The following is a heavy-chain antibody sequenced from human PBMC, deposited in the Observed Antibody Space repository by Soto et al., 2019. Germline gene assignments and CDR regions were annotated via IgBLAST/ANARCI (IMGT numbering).Heavy chain of an antibody. CDR3: ARRKGDSRVKSCFNP. D-gene: IGHD6-19*01. V-gene: IGHV4-39*01. CDR1: GGSISSSSYY. CDR2: IYYSGST. J-gene: IGHJ5*02. Sequence: SETLSLTCTVSGGSISSSSYYWGWIRQPPGKGLEWIGSIYYSGSTYYNPSLKSRVTISVDTSKNQFSLKLSSVTAADTAVYYCARRKGDSRVKSCFNPWGKGPLVPVS.